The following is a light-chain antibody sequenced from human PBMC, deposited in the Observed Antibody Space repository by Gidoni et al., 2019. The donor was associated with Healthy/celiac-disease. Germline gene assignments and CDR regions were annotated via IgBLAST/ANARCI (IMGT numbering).Light chain of an antibody. CDR3: QVWDSSSDHPGVV. Sequence: SYVLTQPPSVSVAPGKTARITCGGNNIGSKSVHWYQQKPGQAPVLVIYYDSDRPSGIPARFSGSNSGNTATLTISRVEAGEEADYYCQVWDSSSDHPGVVFGGGTKLTVL. V-gene: IGLV3-21*04. CDR2: YDS. J-gene: IGLJ2*01. CDR1: NIGSKS.